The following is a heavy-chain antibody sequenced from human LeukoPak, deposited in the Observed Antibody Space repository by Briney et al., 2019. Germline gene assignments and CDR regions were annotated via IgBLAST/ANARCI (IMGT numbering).Heavy chain of an antibody. J-gene: IGHJ5*02. V-gene: IGHV3-21*01. CDR2: ISSSSSYI. CDR1: GFTFSSYS. CDR3: ARGSTVTTRFWFDP. D-gene: IGHD4-17*01. Sequence: GGSLRLSCAASGFTFSSYSMNWVRQAPGKGLEWVSSISSSSSYIYYADSVKGRFTISRDNAKNPLYLQMNSLRAEDTAVYYCARGSTVTTRFWFDPWGQGTLVTVSS.